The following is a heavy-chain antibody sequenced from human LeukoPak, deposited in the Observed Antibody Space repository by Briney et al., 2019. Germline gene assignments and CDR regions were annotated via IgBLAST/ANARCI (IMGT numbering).Heavy chain of an antibody. V-gene: IGHV4-59*01. CDR1: NGSLNSYY. D-gene: IGHD5-24*01. CDR2: IYSKGIS. J-gene: IGHJ3*01. CDR3: ASVGRDGHNIPTLGVFDV. Sequence: SETLSLTCTVSNGSLNSYYWSWVRQPPGKGLQFIGFIYSKGISNYNPSLKSRVTIAVDTSKNQFSLKVTSVTAADTAVYYCASVGRDGHNIPTLGVFDVWGQGTMVTVSS.